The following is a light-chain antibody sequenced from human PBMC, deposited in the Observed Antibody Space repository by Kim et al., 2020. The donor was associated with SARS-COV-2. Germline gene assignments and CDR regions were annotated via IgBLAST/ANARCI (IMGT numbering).Light chain of an antibody. CDR3: QVWDSSSDHRV. Sequence: APGKKARDNCGGNHLGRKSVHWDQEKPGQAPVVVNHYDSHRPSGNPERLSGLNSGNTATLTISRVEAGDEADYYCQVWDSSSDHRVFGGGTQLTVL. CDR2: YDS. J-gene: IGLJ2*01. V-gene: IGLV3-21*04. CDR1: HLGRKS.